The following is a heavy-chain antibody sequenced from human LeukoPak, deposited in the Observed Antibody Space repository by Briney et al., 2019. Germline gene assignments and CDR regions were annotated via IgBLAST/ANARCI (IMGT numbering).Heavy chain of an antibody. CDR1: VDTSDVYS. V-gene: IGHV3-20*04. Sequence: GGALRLSCAPSVDTSDVYSTSGGPHAPRKGVECVSDINWIGGSTGYADSVKGRFTIYRDTAENSLYMQLNRMRAEDTALYYCSRVYYDLVLGPTTHFDYWGQGTLVTVSS. CDR2: INWIGGST. CDR3: SRVYYDLVLGPTTHFDY. J-gene: IGHJ4*02. D-gene: IGHD3-16*01.